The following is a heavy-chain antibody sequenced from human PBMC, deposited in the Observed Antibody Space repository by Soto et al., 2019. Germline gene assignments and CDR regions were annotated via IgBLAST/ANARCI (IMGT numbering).Heavy chain of an antibody. J-gene: IGHJ6*03. D-gene: IGHD2-2*01. CDR2: IIPILGIA. Sequence: ASVKVSCKASGGTFSSYTISWVRQAPGQGLEWMGRIIPILGIANYAQKFQGRVTITADKSTSTAYMELSSLRSEDTAVYYCARERCSSTSCYAIYYYMDVWGKGTTVTVSS. CDR1: GGTFSSYT. V-gene: IGHV1-69*04. CDR3: ARERCSSTSCYAIYYYMDV.